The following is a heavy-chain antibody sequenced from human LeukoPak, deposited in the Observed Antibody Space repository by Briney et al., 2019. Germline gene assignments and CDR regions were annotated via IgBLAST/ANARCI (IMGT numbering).Heavy chain of an antibody. CDR3: TTRLRNHFDY. CDR2: ISDGSRDT. D-gene: IGHD5-12*01. CDR1: GCTFSSFT. Sequence: PGGSLRLSCAPSGCTFSSFTMNWVRQAPGKGLEWVSTISDGSRDTHYAGSVKGRFTISRDDSQNIVYLQMDSLRAEDTALYYCTTRLRNHFDYWGQGTQVTVSS. J-gene: IGHJ4*02. V-gene: IGHV3-23*01.